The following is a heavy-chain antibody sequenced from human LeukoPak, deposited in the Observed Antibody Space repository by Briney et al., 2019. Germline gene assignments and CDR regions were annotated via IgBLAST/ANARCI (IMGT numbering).Heavy chain of an antibody. V-gene: IGHV3-20*04. D-gene: IGHD3-3*01. CDR1: GFTFDDYG. Sequence: GGSLRLSCAASGFTFDDYGMSWVRQAPGKGLEWVSGINWNGGSTGYADSVKGRFTISRDNAKNSLYLQMNSLRAEDTALYYCARDEGYDFWSGYAGWFDPWGQGTLVTVSS. J-gene: IGHJ5*02. CDR2: INWNGGST. CDR3: ARDEGYDFWSGYAGWFDP.